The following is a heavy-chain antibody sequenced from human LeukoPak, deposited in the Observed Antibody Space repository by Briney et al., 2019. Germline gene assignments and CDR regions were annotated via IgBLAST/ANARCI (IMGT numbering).Heavy chain of an antibody. CDR3: PKQGPRYCSSASCYDDAFDI. CDR2: INPSGGST. Sequence: ASVTVSCKASGYTFTSYYMHWVRQAPGQGLEWMGIINPSGGSTRYAQKFQGRVTMTRDTSTSTVYMELSSLRSEDTAVYYCPKQGPRYCSSASCYDDAFDIWGQGTMVTVPS. J-gene: IGHJ3*02. D-gene: IGHD2-2*01. CDR1: GYTFTSYY. V-gene: IGHV1-46*01.